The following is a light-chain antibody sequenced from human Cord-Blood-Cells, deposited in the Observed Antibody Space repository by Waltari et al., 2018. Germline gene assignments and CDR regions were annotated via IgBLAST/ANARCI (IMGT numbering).Light chain of an antibody. CDR2: EGS. V-gene: IGLV2-23*01. J-gene: IGLJ2*01. CDR1: SSDVGRYNL. CDR3: CSYAGSSTVV. Sequence: QSALTQPASVSGSPGQPITISCTGTSSDVGRYNLVSWYQQHPGKAPKLMIYEGSNGPSGVSNRFSGSKSGNTASLTISVLQAEDEADYYCCSYAGSSTVVFGGGTKLTVL.